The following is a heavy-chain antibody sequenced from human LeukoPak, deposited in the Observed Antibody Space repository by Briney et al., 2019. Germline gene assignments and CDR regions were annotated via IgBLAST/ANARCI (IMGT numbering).Heavy chain of an antibody. J-gene: IGHJ4*02. CDR2: IQSRGST. CDR3: ARRAVTNQFDS. Sequence: GGSLRLSCAASGLTVTNNHTTWVRQAPGKGLEWVSVIQSRGSTYYRDSVKGRFTISRDNSNNTLYLQMTSLRADDTAMYYCARRAVTNQFDSWGQGTLVTVSS. D-gene: IGHD4-17*01. CDR1: GLTVTNNH. V-gene: IGHV3-66*02.